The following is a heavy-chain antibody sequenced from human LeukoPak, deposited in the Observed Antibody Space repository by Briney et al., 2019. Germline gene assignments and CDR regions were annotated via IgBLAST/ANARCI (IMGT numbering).Heavy chain of an antibody. Sequence: SETLSLTCTLSGGSVTSSSFYWAWIRQPPGKGLECIGTIYYSGITYYHSSLKSRVTISVDTSKNQFSLRLNSVTAADTAVYFCAKSGPAAGRPDAFDIWGQGTMVTVSS. V-gene: IGHV4-39*07. CDR3: AKSGPAAGRPDAFDI. CDR2: IYYSGIT. D-gene: IGHD2-2*01. CDR1: GGSVTSSSFY. J-gene: IGHJ3*02.